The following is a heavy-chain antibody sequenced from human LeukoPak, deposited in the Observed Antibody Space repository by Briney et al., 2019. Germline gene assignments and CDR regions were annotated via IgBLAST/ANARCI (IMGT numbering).Heavy chain of an antibody. CDR3: ARASLIYYGSGSYLGSNWFDP. CDR2: IYTSGST. J-gene: IGHJ5*02. D-gene: IGHD3-10*01. V-gene: IGHV4-4*07. Sequence: SETLSLTCTVSGGSISSYYWCWIRQPAGKGLEWIGRIYTSGSTNYNPSLKSRVTMSVDTSKNQFSLKLSSVTAADTAVYYCARASLIYYGSGSYLGSNWFDPWGQGTLVTVSS. CDR1: GGSISSYY.